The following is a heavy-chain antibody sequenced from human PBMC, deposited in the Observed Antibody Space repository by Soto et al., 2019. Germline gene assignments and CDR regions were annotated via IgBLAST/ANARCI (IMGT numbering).Heavy chain of an antibody. J-gene: IGHJ6*02. CDR1: GFTVSSNY. CDR3: ARGKGYYYYGMDV. Sequence: GGSLRLSCVVSGFTVSSNYMSWVRQAPGKGLEWVSVIYSGSTIYYADSVKGRFTISRDNAKNSLYLQMNSLRAEDTAVYYCARGKGYYYYGMDVWGQGTTVTVSS. V-gene: IGHV3-53*01. CDR2: IYSGSTI.